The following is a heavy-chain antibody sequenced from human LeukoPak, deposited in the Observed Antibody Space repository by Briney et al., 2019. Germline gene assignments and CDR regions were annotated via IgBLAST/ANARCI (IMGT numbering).Heavy chain of an antibody. CDR3: ARGTPIGGSWSKLKYYFDY. V-gene: IGHV4-61*01. CDR1: GGSISSSSYY. J-gene: IGHJ4*02. CDR2: IYYSGST. D-gene: IGHD6-13*01. Sequence: KPSETLSLTCTVSGGSISSSSYYWSWIRQPPGKGLECIGYIYYSGSTNYNPSLKSRVTISVDTSKNQFSLKLSSVTAADTAVYYCARGTPIGGSWSKLKYYFDYWGQGTLVTVSS.